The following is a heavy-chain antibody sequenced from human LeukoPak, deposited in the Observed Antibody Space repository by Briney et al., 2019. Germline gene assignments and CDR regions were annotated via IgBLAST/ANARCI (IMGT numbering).Heavy chain of an antibody. J-gene: IGHJ6*03. CDR3: ARTGRSSSTYYYYYYMDV. D-gene: IGHD1-26*01. CDR1: GGSISSGGYY. Sequence: PSQTLSLTCTVSGGSISSGGYYWSWIRQHPGKGLEWIGYIYYSGSTCYNPSLKSRVTISVDTSKNQFSLKLSSVTAADTAVYYCARTGRSSSTYYYYYYMDVWGKGTTVTVSS. V-gene: IGHV4-31*03. CDR2: IYYSGST.